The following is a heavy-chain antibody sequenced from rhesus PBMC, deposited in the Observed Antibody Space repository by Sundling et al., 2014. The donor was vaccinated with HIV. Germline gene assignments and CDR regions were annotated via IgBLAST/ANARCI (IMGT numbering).Heavy chain of an antibody. CDR2: FYSSNGNT. Sequence: QVQLQESGPGVVKPSETLSLTCAVSGGSISESYRWSWIRQPPGKGLEWIGNFYSSNGNTYYNPSLKSRVTISTDTSKNQFSLKLTSVTAADTAVYYCARHRGYCTSGSCYVLDCDVWGQGALVTVSS. V-gene: IGHV4S10*01. CDR1: GGSISESYR. D-gene: IGHD2-2*01. CDR3: ARHRGYCTSGSCYVLDCDV. J-gene: IGHJ1*01.